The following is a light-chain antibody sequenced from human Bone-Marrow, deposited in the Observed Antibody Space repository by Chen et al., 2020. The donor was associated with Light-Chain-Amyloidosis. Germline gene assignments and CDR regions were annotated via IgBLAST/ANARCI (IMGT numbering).Light chain of an antibody. V-gene: IGKV2-30*01. CDR2: KVS. CDR3: MQGTHWPLT. J-gene: IGKJ4*01. CDR1: QSLVNIDGNTY. Sequence: DVGMTQSPLSLPVTLGQPASISCRSTQSLVNIDGNTYLSWFQQRPGQSPRRLIYKVSNRDVGVPDRFSGSGSGTDFTLKISRVEAEDVGVYYCMQGTHWPLTFGGGTNVEIK.